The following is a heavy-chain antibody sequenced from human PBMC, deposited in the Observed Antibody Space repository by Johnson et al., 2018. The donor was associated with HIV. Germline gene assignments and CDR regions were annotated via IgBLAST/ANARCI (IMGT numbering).Heavy chain of an antibody. CDR1: GFTFSSYA. CDR2: ISWNSADI. J-gene: IGHJ3*01. CDR3: ARESGQAFDV. D-gene: IGHD6-25*01. V-gene: IGHV3-9*01. Sequence: VQLVESGGGVVQPGRSLRLSCAASGFTFSSYAMHWVRQAPGKGLEWVSGISWNSADIGYADSVTGRFSISRDNAKNSRYLQMNTLRVEDTAVYYCARESGQAFDVWGQGTMVTVSS.